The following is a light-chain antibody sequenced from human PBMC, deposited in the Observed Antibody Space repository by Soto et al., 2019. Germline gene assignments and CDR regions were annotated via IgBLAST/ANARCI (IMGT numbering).Light chain of an antibody. CDR3: QQSYSTPPWT. V-gene: IGKV1-39*01. CDR1: QSISSY. J-gene: IGKJ1*01. Sequence: DLQMTKTASSLSATVGHRVTITCRASQSISSYLNWYQQKPGKAPRLLIYAASSLQSGVPSRFSGSGSGTDFTLTISSLQPEDFATYYCQQSYSTPPWTFGQGTKVDIK. CDR2: AAS.